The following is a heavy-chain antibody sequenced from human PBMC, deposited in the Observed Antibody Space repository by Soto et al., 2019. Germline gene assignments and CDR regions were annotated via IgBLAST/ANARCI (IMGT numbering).Heavy chain of an antibody. V-gene: IGHV1-69*01. J-gene: IGHJ6*01. CDR3: TRGRARVTITGTSYYYDYGMDV. Sequence: QVQLVQSGAEVKKPGSSVKVSCKASGGTFSSYAISWVRQAPGQGLEWMGGIIPIFGTANYAQKFQGRVRITADESTSTAYMELSSLRSEYTAVYYCTRGRARVTITGTSYYYDYGMDVCGEGTTVTVSS. CDR2: IIPIFGTA. CDR1: GGTFSSYA. D-gene: IGHD1-7*01.